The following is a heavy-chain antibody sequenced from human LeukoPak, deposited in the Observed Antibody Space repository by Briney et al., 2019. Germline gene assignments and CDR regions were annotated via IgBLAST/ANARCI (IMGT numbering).Heavy chain of an antibody. D-gene: IGHD1-26*01. CDR1: GDSISSFY. Sequence: SETLSLTCTVSGDSISSFYWSWIRQPPGKGLEWIGYIYYSGSTNYNPSLKSRVTISVDTSKNQFSLKLSSVTAADTAVYYCAREGATTGDYWGQGTLVTVSS. V-gene: IGHV4-59*12. CDR2: IYYSGST. CDR3: AREGATTGDY. J-gene: IGHJ4*02.